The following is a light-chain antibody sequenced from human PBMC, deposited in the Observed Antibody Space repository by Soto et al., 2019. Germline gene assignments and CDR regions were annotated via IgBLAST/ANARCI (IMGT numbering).Light chain of an antibody. CDR3: SSYTSSYTRV. CDR1: SSDVGGYNY. J-gene: IGLJ1*01. V-gene: IGLV2-14*01. Sequence: QSALTQPASVSGSPGQSITISCTGTSSDVGGYNYVSWYQQHPGKAPKLMIYEVSNRPSGVSNRFSGSKSGNTASLPISGLQAEDEADYYCSSYTSSYTRVFGTGTKLTVL. CDR2: EVS.